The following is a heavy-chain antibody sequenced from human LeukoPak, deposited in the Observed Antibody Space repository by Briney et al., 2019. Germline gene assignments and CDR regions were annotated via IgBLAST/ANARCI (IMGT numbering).Heavy chain of an antibody. CDR2: IIPIFGTA. J-gene: IGHJ4*02. D-gene: IGHD6-13*01. CDR1: GGTFSSYA. Sequence: SVKVSCKASGGTFSSYAISWVRQAPGQGLEWMGGIIPIFGTANYAQKFQGRVTITADESTSTAYMELSSLRSEDTAVYYCARDRGIAAAGKDFDYWGQGTLVTVPS. CDR3: ARDRGIAAAGKDFDY. V-gene: IGHV1-69*13.